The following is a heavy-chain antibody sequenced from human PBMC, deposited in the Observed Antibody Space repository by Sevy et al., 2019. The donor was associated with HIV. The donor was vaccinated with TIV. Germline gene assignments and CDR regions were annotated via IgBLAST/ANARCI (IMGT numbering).Heavy chain of an antibody. Sequence: GGSLRLSCAASGFTFSDYYMSWIRQAPGKGLEWVSHISSSLRTISYADSVKGRFTISRDNAKKSLYLQMNSLRAEDTAVYYCAREGGYTDQGMDVWGQGTTVTVSS. CDR2: ISSSLRTI. D-gene: IGHD5-12*01. V-gene: IGHV3-11*04. J-gene: IGHJ6*02. CDR1: GFTFSDYY. CDR3: AREGGYTDQGMDV.